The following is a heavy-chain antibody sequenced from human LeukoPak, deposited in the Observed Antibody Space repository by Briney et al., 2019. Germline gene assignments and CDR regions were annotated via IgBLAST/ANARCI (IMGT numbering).Heavy chain of an antibody. D-gene: IGHD2-2*01. CDR3: ARAIFVQLLGVGY. V-gene: IGHV1-2*02. J-gene: IGHJ4*02. Sequence: ASVKVSCKASGFTFTGYYMHWVRQAPGQGLEWMGWINPNSGGTNYAQKFQGRVTMTRDTSISTAYMELSRLRSDDTAVYYCARAIFVQLLGVGYWGQGTLVTVSS. CDR1: GFTFTGYY. CDR2: INPNSGGT.